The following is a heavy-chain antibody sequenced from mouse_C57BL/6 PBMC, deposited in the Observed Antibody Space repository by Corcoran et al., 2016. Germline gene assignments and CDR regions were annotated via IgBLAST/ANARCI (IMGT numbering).Heavy chain of an antibody. CDR2: INPYNGGT. CDR3: AREGIYDGYPAFAY. Sequence: EVQLQQSGPVLVKPGASVKMSCKASGYTFTDYYMNWVKQSHGKSLEWIGVINPYNGGTSYNQKFKGKATLTVDKSSSTAYMELNSLTSEDSAVYYCAREGIYDGYPAFAYWGQGTLVTVSA. CDR1: GYTFTDYY. V-gene: IGHV1-19*01. J-gene: IGHJ3*01. D-gene: IGHD2-3*01.